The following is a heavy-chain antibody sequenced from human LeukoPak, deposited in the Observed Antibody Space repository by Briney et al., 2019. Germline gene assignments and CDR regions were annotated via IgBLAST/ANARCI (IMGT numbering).Heavy chain of an antibody. CDR1: GYTFTGYY. Sequence: GASVKVSCKASGYTFTGYYMHWVRQAPGQGLEWMGWINPNSGGTNCAQKFQGRVTMTRDTSISTAYMELSRLRSDDTAVYYCARAAAADLYYYYYYMDVWGKGTTVTVSS. CDR3: ARAAAADLYYYYYYMDV. CDR2: INPNSGGT. D-gene: IGHD6-13*01. V-gene: IGHV1-2*02. J-gene: IGHJ6*03.